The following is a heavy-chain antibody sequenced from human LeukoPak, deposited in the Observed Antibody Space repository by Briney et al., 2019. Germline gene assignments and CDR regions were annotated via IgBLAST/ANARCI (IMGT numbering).Heavy chain of an antibody. Sequence: PGGSLRLSCAASGFTFSSYWMSWVRQAPGKGLEWVANIKQDGSEKYYVDSVKGRFTISRDNAKNSLYLQMNSLRAEDTAVYYCASGYDILTGYEGWFDPWGQGTLVTVSS. CDR1: GFTFSSYW. CDR2: IKQDGSEK. D-gene: IGHD3-9*01. J-gene: IGHJ5*02. V-gene: IGHV3-7*01. CDR3: ASGYDILTGYEGWFDP.